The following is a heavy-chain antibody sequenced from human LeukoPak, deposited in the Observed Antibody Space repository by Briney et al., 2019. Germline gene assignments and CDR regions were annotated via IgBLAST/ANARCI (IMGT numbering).Heavy chain of an antibody. CDR2: IKEEGNER. J-gene: IGHJ3*02. D-gene: IGHD6-19*01. CDR3: ARDVSLRYSSGWADAHDI. Sequence: PGGSLRLSCAASGFTFSSYSMNWVRQAPGKGLEWVANIKEEGNERHYADSVSGRFTISRDNAKNSLFLQMNSLRAEDTAVYYCARDVSLRYSSGWADAHDIWGQGTMVTVSS. CDR1: GFTFSSYS. V-gene: IGHV3-7*01.